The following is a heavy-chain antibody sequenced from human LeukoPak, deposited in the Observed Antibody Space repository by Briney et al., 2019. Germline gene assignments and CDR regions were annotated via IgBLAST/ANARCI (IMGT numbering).Heavy chain of an antibody. V-gene: IGHV4-61*02. CDR2: IYTSGST. CDR3: ARSYYYDSSGYYYGSDY. J-gene: IGHJ4*02. D-gene: IGHD3-22*01. Sequence: SQTLSLTCTVSGGSISSGSYYWSWIRQPAGKGLEWIGRIYTSGSTNYNPSLKSRVTMSVDTSKNQFSLKLSSVAAADTAVYYCARSYYYDSSGYYYGSDYWGQGTLVTVSS. CDR1: GGSISSGSYY.